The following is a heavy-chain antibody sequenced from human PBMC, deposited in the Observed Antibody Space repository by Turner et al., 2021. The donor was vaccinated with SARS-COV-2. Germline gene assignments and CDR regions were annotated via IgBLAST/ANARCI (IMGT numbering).Heavy chain of an antibody. CDR3: ARDSGDFNYYFYYFDL. D-gene: IGHD4-17*01. J-gene: IGHJ6*03. CDR2: LNPDRGGT. CDR1: GYALKDSY. V-gene: IGHV1-2*02. Sequence: QALLVQSGAEVKKRGALIKVSCKASGYALKDSYIHLLRQAPGQGLEWRGWLNPDRGGTKFAPKFQGRGSMTRDTSINTAFLELSRLESDDTAIYYCARDSGDFNYYFYYFDLWGKGTTVTVSS.